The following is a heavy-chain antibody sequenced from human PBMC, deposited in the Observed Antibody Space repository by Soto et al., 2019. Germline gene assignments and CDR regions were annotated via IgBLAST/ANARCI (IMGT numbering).Heavy chain of an antibody. V-gene: IGHV1-46*01. CDR1: GYIFTSYY. J-gene: IGHJ3*02. CDR3: ARGPSSGAFDI. D-gene: IGHD6-25*01. CDR2: IDPNGGSS. Sequence: QVQLVQSGAEMRKPGASVKISCKASGYIFTSYYIHWMRQAPGQGPEWLGDIDPNGGSSGVGQKFQGRVTMTRDTSTTTVYMDLISLTSEDTAIYYCARGPSSGAFDIWGQGTMVTVSS.